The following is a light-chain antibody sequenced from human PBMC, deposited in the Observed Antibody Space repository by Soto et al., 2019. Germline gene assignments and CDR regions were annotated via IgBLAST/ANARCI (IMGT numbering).Light chain of an antibody. CDR2: WAS. CDR1: QSVLYTSNNKNY. J-gene: IGKJ1*01. CDR3: QQYYSTPPT. Sequence: DIVMTQSPDSLAVSLGERATINCKSSQSVLYTSNNKNYLAWYQQKAGQPPKVLIYWASTRESGVPDRFSGSGSVTDFTLTVSSLQAEDVALYYCQQYYSTPPTFGQGTKVEIK. V-gene: IGKV4-1*01.